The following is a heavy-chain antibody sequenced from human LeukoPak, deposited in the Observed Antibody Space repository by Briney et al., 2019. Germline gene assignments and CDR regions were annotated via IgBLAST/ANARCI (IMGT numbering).Heavy chain of an antibody. CDR3: ARGRPMVRGVDFDY. D-gene: IGHD3-10*01. Sequence: ASVKVSCKASGYTFTSYDINWVRQATGQGLEWMGWMNPNSGNTGYAQKFQGRVTMTRNTSISTAYMELSSLRSEDTAVYYCARGRPMVRGVDFDYWGQGTLVTVSS. CDR2: MNPNSGNT. V-gene: IGHV1-8*01. J-gene: IGHJ4*02. CDR1: GYTFTSYD.